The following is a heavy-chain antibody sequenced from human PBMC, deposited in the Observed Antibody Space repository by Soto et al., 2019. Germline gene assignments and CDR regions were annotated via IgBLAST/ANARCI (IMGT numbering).Heavy chain of an antibody. CDR1: GYTFTSYA. J-gene: IGHJ4*02. V-gene: IGHV1-3*01. D-gene: IGHD3-16*02. Sequence: GASVKVSCKASGYTFTSYAMHWVRQAPGQRLEWMGWINAGNGNTKYSQKFQGRVTITRDTSASTAYMELSSLRSEDTAVYYCASLPRGVATSLSFNPYWGQGTLVTVSS. CDR3: ASLPRGVATSLSFNPY. CDR2: INAGNGNT.